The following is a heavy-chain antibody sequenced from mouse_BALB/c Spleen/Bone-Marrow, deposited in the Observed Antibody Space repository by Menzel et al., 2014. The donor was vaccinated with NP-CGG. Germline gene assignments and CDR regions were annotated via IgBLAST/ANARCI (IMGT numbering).Heavy chain of an antibody. CDR1: GYTFTNYW. CDR3: ARGFDY. CDR2: INPSNGRT. Sequence: QVQLQQPGAELVKPGASVKLSCKASGYTFTNYWMHWVKQRSGQGLEWIGEINPSNGRTNYNEKFKSKATLTVDKSSSTAYMQLSSLTSEDSAVYYCARGFDYWGQGTTLTVSS. V-gene: IGHV1S81*02. J-gene: IGHJ2*01.